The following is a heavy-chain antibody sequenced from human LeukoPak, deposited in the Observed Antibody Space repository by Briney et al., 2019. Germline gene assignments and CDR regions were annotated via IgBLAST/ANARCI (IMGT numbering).Heavy chain of an antibody. V-gene: IGHV4-59*08. D-gene: IGHD1-26*01. CDR3: AAYSGSYRDAFDI. Sequence: PSETLSLTCTVSGGSISSYYWSWIRQPPGKGLEWIGYIYYSGSTNYNPSLKSPVTISVDTSKNQFSLKLSSVTAADTAVYYCAAYSGSYRDAFDIWGQGTMVTVSS. CDR1: GGSISSYY. CDR2: IYYSGST. J-gene: IGHJ3*02.